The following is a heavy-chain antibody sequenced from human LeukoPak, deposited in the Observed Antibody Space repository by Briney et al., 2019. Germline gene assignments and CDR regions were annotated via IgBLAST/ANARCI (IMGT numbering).Heavy chain of an antibody. Sequence: PGGSLRLSCEASGFTFSSYWMSWVRQAPGKGLEWVANIKQDGSEKYYVDSVKGRFTISRDNAKNSLYLQMNSLRAEDTAVNYCARGELLPDWGQGTLVTVSS. CDR1: GFTFSSYW. J-gene: IGHJ4*02. V-gene: IGHV3-7*01. D-gene: IGHD1-26*01. CDR2: IKQDGSEK. CDR3: ARGELLPD.